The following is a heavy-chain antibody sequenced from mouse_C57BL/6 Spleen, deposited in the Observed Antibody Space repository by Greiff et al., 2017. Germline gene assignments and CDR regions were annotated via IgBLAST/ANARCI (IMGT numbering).Heavy chain of an antibody. Sequence: QVELQQLGAEPVKPGASVKMSCKASGYTFTSHWVTRVKQRPGQGLEWIGDIFPGSGSTNYNAKFKSTATLTVDTSSSTSYMQLSSLTSEDSAVYCCANYDGSPAFAYWGQGTLVTVSA. J-gene: IGHJ3*01. CDR1: GYTFTSHW. D-gene: IGHD2-1*01. CDR3: ANYDGSPAFAY. CDR2: IFPGSGST. V-gene: IGHV1-55*01.